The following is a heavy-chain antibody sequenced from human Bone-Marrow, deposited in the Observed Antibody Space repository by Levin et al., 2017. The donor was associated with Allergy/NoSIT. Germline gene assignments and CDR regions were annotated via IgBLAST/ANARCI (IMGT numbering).Heavy chain of an antibody. Sequence: GGSLRLSCAASGFTFSTYAMHWVRQAPGKGLEWVADIWSDGRNKYYADSVKGRFTISRDNSKNTVYVQMNSLRAEDTAVYYCASCSGGSCILNAFDIWGQGTMVTVSS. CDR3: ASCSGGSCILNAFDI. D-gene: IGHD2-15*01. V-gene: IGHV3-33*01. CDR2: IWSDGRNK. CDR1: GFTFSTYA. J-gene: IGHJ3*02.